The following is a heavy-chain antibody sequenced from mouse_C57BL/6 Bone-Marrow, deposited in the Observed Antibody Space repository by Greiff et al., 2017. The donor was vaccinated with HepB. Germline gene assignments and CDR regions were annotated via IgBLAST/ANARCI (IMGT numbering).Heavy chain of an antibody. J-gene: IGHJ3*01. CDR2: INPNNGGT. V-gene: IGHV1-18*01. CDR1: GYTFTDYN. CDR3: ARETAQATLFAY. Sequence: EVKLQQSGPELVKPGASVKIPCKASGYTFTDYNMDWVKQSHGKSLEWIGDINPNNGGTIYNQKFKGKATLTVDKSSSTAYMELRSLTSEDTAVYYCARETAQATLFAYWGQGTLVTVSA. D-gene: IGHD3-2*02.